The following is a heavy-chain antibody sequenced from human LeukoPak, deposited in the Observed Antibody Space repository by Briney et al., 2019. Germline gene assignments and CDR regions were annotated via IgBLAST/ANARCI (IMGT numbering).Heavy chain of an antibody. V-gene: IGHV1-8*01. CDR1: GYTFTSYD. D-gene: IGHD3-3*01. J-gene: IGHJ4*02. Sequence: ASVKVSCKASGYTFTSYDINWVRQATGQGLEWMGWMNPNSGNTGYAQKFQGRVTMTRNTSISTAYMELSSLRSEDTAVYYCARGGSYYDFWSGYYGDYWGQGTLVTVSS. CDR2: MNPNSGNT. CDR3: ARGGSYYDFWSGYYGDY.